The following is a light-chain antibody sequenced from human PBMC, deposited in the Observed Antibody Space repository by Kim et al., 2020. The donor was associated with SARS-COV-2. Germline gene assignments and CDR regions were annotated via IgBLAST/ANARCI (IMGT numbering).Light chain of an antibody. Sequence: DNVMTQSPLSLPVTPGEPASISCRSSQSLLHSNGYNYLDWYLQKPGQSPQLLIYLGSNRASGVPDRFSGSGSGTDFTLKISRVEAEDVGVYYCMQALQTSWTFGQGTKVDIK. J-gene: IGKJ1*01. CDR1: QSLLHSNGYNY. V-gene: IGKV2-28*01. CDR3: MQALQTSWT. CDR2: LGS.